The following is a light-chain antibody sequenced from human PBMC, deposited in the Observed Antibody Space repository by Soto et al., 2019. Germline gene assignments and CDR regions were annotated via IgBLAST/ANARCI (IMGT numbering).Light chain of an antibody. CDR1: RSISSSY. V-gene: IGKV3-20*01. CDR2: GAS. J-gene: IGKJ2*01. Sequence: EMVLTQSPGTLSLSPGERATLSCRASRSISSSYLAWYQQKPGQAPRLLIYGASRRATGIPDRFSGRESGTDFTLTITTLEPEDSAVYFCQQYASSPYTFGQGTKVDIK. CDR3: QQYASSPYT.